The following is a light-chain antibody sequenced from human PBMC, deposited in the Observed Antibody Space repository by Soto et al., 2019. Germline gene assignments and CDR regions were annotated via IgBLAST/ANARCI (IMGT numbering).Light chain of an antibody. V-gene: IGKV3-15*01. CDR1: QTVSSN. Sequence: EIVLTQSPVTLSLSPGERATLSCRASQTVSSNYLAWCQQRPGQAPRLLIYGASTRATGMPARFSGSGSGTEFTLTISSLQSEDFAVYYRQQYNNWPLTFGGGTKVDIK. CDR2: GAS. J-gene: IGKJ4*01. CDR3: QQYNNWPLT.